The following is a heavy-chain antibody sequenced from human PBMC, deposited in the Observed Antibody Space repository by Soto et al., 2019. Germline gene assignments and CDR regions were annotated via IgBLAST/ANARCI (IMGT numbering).Heavy chain of an antibody. CDR3: AKWAIVVVPAAEYYFDY. CDR1: GFTFSSYG. Sequence: QVQLVESGGGVVQPGRSLRLSCAASGFTFSSYGMHWVRQAPGKGLEWVAVISYDGSNKYYADSVKGRFTISRDNSKNTLYLQMNSLRAEDTAVYYCAKWAIVVVPAAEYYFDYWGQETLVTVSS. J-gene: IGHJ4*02. D-gene: IGHD2-2*01. CDR2: ISYDGSNK. V-gene: IGHV3-30*18.